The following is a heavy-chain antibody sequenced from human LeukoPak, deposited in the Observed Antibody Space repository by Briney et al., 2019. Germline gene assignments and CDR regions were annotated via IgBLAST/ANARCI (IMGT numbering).Heavy chain of an antibody. Sequence: SETLSLTCAVSGGFFSGNYWTWIRKPPGKGLEWVGEFTHVGDTNYNPSLKNRVSISVDTSKNQFSLKLSSVTAADTAVYYCASSSSAVWYYYYMDVWGKGTTVTVSS. J-gene: IGHJ6*03. D-gene: IGHD6-19*01. V-gene: IGHV4-34*01. CDR1: GGFFSGNY. CDR3: ASSSSAVWYYYYMDV. CDR2: FTHVGDT.